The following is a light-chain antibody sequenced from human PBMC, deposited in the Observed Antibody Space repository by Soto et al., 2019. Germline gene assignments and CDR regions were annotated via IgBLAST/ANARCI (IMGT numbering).Light chain of an antibody. Sequence: DIVMTQSPDSLAVSLGERATINCKSSQSVLSSSNNKNCLAWYQQKSGQPPKLLIYWASTRESGVPGRFSGSGSGTDFTLTISSLQAEDVAAYYCQHYYTIPWTFGQGTKVDIK. CDR1: QSVLSSSNNKNC. V-gene: IGKV4-1*01. J-gene: IGKJ1*01. CDR3: QHYYTIPWT. CDR2: WAS.